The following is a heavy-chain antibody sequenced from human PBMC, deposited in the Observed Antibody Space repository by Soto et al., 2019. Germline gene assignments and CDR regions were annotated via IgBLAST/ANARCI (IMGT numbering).Heavy chain of an antibody. J-gene: IGHJ4*02. CDR3: ARKYSGAYYIY. Sequence: EASVKVSCKASGYPFTTYGINWVRQAPGQGLEWMGWINPYNGDTNYAEKVQGRVTMNTDTSTTTAYMELRRLRSDDTAVYYCARKYSGAYYIYWGQGTRVTVSS. CDR2: INPYNGDT. V-gene: IGHV1-18*04. D-gene: IGHD1-26*01. CDR1: GYPFTTYG.